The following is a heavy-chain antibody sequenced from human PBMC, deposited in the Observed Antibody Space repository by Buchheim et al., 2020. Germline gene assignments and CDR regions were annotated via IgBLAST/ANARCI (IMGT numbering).Heavy chain of an antibody. J-gene: IGHJ6*02. Sequence: QVQVVESGGGVVQPGRSLRLSCAASGFTFTSYAMHWVRQAPGKGLEWVAVISYDGSKIYYADSVKGRFTISRDNSNNKHYLQVNRLRAEDTSVYYCARDRAYLFWGRYYGMDVWGQGTT. V-gene: IGHV3-30-3*01. CDR1: GFTFTSYA. CDR3: ARDRAYLFWGRYYGMDV. CDR2: ISYDGSKI. D-gene: IGHD3-10*02.